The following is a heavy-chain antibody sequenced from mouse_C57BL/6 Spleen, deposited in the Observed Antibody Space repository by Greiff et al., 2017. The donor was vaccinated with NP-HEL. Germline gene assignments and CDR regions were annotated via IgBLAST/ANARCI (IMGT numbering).Heavy chain of an antibody. Sequence: EVQLQQSGPELVKPGASVKIPCKASGYTFTDYNMDWVKQSHGKSLEWIGDINPNNGGTIYNQKFKGKATLTVDKSSSTAYMELRSLTSEDTAVYYCARRDYGSRAWFAYWGQGTLVTVSA. J-gene: IGHJ3*01. CDR2: INPNNGGT. D-gene: IGHD1-1*01. CDR3: ARRDYGSRAWFAY. CDR1: GYTFTDYN. V-gene: IGHV1-18*01.